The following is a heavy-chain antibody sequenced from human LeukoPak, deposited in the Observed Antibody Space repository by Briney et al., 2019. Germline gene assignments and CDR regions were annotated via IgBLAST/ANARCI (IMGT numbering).Heavy chain of an antibody. CDR2: IYHSGST. D-gene: IGHD3-10*01. J-gene: IGHJ4*02. CDR1: GGSISSGSYY. CDR3: ARIMVRGSYFDY. Sequence: SETLSLTCTVSGGSISSGSYYWSWIRQPPGKGLEWIGSIYHSGSTYYNPSLKSRVTISVDTSKNQFSLKLSSVTAADTAVYYCARIMVRGSYFDYWGQGTLVTVSS. V-gene: IGHV4-39*07.